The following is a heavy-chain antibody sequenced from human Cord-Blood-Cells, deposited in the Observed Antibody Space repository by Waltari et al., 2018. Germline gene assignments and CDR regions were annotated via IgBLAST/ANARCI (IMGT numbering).Heavy chain of an antibody. CDR2: ISGSGGST. CDR3: AKDLQLVFDY. V-gene: IGHV3-23*01. D-gene: IGHD6-6*01. J-gene: IGHJ4*02. Sequence: VSAISGSGGSTYYADSVKGRFTISRDNSKNTLYLQMNSLRAEDTAVYYCAKDLQLVFDYWGQGTLVTVSS.